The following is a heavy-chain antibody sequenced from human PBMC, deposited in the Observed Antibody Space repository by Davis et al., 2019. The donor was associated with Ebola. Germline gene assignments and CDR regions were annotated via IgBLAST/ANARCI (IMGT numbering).Heavy chain of an antibody. V-gene: IGHV3-30*03. J-gene: IGHJ4*02. Sequence: PGGSLRLSCTASGFTFSSYGMHWVRQAPGKGLEWVAVISYDGSNKYYADSVKGRFTISRDNSKNTLYLQMNSLRAEDTAVYYCAAERNTPLDYWGQGTLVTVSS. CDR2: ISYDGSNK. CDR3: AAERNTPLDY. D-gene: IGHD1-14*01. CDR1: GFTFSSYG.